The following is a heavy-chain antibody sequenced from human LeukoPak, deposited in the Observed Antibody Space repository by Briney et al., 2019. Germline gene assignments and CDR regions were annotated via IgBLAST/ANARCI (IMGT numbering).Heavy chain of an antibody. CDR2: IIPILGIA. CDR1: GGTFSSYA. J-gene: IGHJ4*02. Sequence: SVKVSCKASGGTFSSYAISWVRQAPGQGLEWMGRIIPILGIANYAQKFQGRVTITADKSTSTAYMELSSLRSEDTAVYYCARGMAAAGQVDYWGQGTLVTVSS. V-gene: IGHV1-69*04. D-gene: IGHD6-13*01. CDR3: ARGMAAAGQVDY.